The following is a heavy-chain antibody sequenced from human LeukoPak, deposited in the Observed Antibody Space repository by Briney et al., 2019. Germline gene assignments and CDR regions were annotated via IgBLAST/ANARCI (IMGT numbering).Heavy chain of an antibody. D-gene: IGHD3-22*01. J-gene: IGHJ1*01. V-gene: IGHV3-74*01. CDR2: IKSDGST. CDR3: ARAPSEIGGYYPEYFRH. Sequence: GGSLRLSCVASGFTFSSYWMHWVRQAPGKGLVWVSRIKSDGSTNYADSVRGRFTISRDNAKNTVSLQMNSLRAEDTGVYFCARAPSEIGGYYPEYFRHWGQGTLVTVSS. CDR1: GFTFSSYW.